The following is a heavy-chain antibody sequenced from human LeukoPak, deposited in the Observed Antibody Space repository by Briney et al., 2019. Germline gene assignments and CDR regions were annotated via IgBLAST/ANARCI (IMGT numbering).Heavy chain of an antibody. CDR1: GGSISSGSYY. CDR3: ARDRTGHYDSSGYPLDAFDI. D-gene: IGHD3-22*01. V-gene: IGHV4-61*02. CDR2: IYTSGST. Sequence: SQTLSLTCTVSGGSISSGSYYWSWIRQPAGKGLEWIGRIYTSGSTNYNPSLKSRATISVDSSKNQFSLKLSSVTAADTAVYYCARDRTGHYDSSGYPLDAFDIWGQGTMVTVSS. J-gene: IGHJ3*02.